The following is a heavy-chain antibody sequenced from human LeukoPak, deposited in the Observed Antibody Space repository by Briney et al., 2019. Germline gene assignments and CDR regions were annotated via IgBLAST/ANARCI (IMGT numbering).Heavy chain of an antibody. J-gene: IGHJ6*03. D-gene: IGHD6-6*01. V-gene: IGHV3-7*03. CDR1: GFTFSSYW. Sequence: GGSRRLSCAASGFTFSSYWMSWVRQAPGKGLEWVANINQDGSEKYFVDPVKGRFTISRDNAKNSLYLQMNSLRVEDTAVYYCARDRDRQLVPRTPTENYYYMDVWGKGTTVTVSS. CDR3: ARDRDRQLVPRTPTENYYYMDV. CDR2: INQDGSEK.